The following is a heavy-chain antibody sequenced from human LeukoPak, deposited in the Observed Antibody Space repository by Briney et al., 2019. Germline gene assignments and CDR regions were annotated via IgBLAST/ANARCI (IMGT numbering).Heavy chain of an antibody. V-gene: IGHV4-4*07. CDR1: GDSINSYY. CDR2: IHSSGST. D-gene: IGHD2-2*01. J-gene: IGHJ5*02. Sequence: SETLSLTCTVSGDSINSYYWSWIRQPAGKGLEWIGRIHSSGSTNYNPSLKSQVTMSVDTSKNQFSLKLTSVTAADTAVYFCARGRRRGISCRGSSCYEGDWFDPRGQGILVTVSS. CDR3: ARGRRRGISCRGSSCYEGDWFDP.